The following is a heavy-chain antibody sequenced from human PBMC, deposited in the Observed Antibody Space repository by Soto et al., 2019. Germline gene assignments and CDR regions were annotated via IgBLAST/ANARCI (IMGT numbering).Heavy chain of an antibody. CDR2: IYSSGST. D-gene: IGHD3-16*01. CDR3: ERDRGPHSYADY. J-gene: IGHJ4*02. CDR1: GGSVNTYY. V-gene: IGHV4-59*02. Sequence: QVQLQESGPGLVKPSETLSLTCSVSGGSVNTYYLSWIRQPPGKGLEWIGYIYSSGSTNYNPSLKSRVSMSVDTAKNQFSLYLRSVTAADTAVYYCERDRGPHSYADYWGQGTLVTVSS.